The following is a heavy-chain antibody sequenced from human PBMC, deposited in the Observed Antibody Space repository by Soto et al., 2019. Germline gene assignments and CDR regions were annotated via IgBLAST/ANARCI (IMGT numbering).Heavy chain of an antibody. V-gene: IGHV1-18*01. CDR3: ARGYSSGWTYYYGMDV. Sequence: ASVKVSCKASGYTFTSYGISCVRQAPGQGLEWMGWISAYNGNTNYAQKLQGRVTMTTDTSTSTAYMELRSLRSDDTAVYYCARGYSSGWTYYYGMDVWGQGTTVTVSS. CDR2: ISAYNGNT. CDR1: GYTFTSYG. D-gene: IGHD6-19*01. J-gene: IGHJ6*02.